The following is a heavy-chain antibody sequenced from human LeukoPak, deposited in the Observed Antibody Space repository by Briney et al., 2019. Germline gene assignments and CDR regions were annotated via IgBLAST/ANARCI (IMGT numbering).Heavy chain of an antibody. V-gene: IGHV3-23*01. CDR1: GFTFSSYE. CDR2: ISLGGSVT. CDR3: AKALEPPFWFDY. Sequence: GGSLRLSCAASGFTFSSYEMNWVRQAPGKGLDWVSAISLGGSVTYNADSVKGRFTIFRDNSKNTLYLQMNSLRVEDTAIYYCAKALEPPFWFDYWGQGTLVTVSS. J-gene: IGHJ4*02. D-gene: IGHD1-1*01.